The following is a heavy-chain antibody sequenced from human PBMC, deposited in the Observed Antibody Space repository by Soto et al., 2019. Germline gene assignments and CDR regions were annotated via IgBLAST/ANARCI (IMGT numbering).Heavy chain of an antibody. J-gene: IGHJ4*02. V-gene: IGHV3-48*03. CDR3: ARQVGYSREGESDS. D-gene: IGHD5-12*01. CDR1: GFIFSTYE. CDR2: ISSSGDSR. Sequence: EVRLEESGGGRVQPGGSLRLSCVASGFIFSTYEMNWVRQAPGQGLEWIAYISSSGDSRSYADSVKGRFTVSRDNAQDSVYLQMNSLKAEDTGVYYCARQVGYSREGESDSWGQGTPVTVSS.